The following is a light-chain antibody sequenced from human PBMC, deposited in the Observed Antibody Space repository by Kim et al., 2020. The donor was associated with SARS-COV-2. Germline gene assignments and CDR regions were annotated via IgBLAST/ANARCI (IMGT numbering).Light chain of an antibody. Sequence: GQSITISCTGTSSDVGGHKFVSWYQQHPGKAPKLLIYDVTNRPSGVSNRFSGSKSGNTATLTISGLQAEDEADYYCTSYRTASTYVFGTGTKVTVL. CDR2: DVT. V-gene: IGLV2-14*03. J-gene: IGLJ1*01. CDR1: SSDVGGHKF. CDR3: TSYRTASTYV.